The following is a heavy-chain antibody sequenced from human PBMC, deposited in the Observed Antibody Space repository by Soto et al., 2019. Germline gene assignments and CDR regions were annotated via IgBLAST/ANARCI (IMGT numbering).Heavy chain of an antibody. D-gene: IGHD6-6*01. CDR2: ISYDGTNK. Sequence: GGSLRLSCAASGFTFSSYGMHWVRQAPGKGLEWVAVISYDGTNKYYADSVKGRFTISRDNSKNTLYLQMNSLRAEDTSVYYCAKETHKARYFDLWGRGTLVTVSS. CDR3: AKETHKARYFDL. J-gene: IGHJ2*01. V-gene: IGHV3-30*18. CDR1: GFTFSSYG.